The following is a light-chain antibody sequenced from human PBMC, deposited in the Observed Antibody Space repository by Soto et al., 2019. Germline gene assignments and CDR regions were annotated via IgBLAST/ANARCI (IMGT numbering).Light chain of an antibody. CDR3: QQSYIFPHT. Sequence: DVPMTQSPSSVSASVGDRVTITCRASQDISSWLAWYQQKPGKAPKLLIYAASSLQSGVPLRFSGSRSETDFTLTISSLQPEDFASYYCQQSYIFPHTFGQGTKLEIK. J-gene: IGKJ2*01. CDR1: QDISSW. CDR2: AAS. V-gene: IGKV1-12*01.